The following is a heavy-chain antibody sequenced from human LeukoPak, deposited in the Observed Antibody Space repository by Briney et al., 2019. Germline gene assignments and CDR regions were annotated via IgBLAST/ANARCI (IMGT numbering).Heavy chain of an antibody. CDR2: INTNTGNP. CDR3: AMGYSYGPSDMDV. J-gene: IGHJ6*03. D-gene: IGHD5-18*01. CDR1: GGTSSSYA. V-gene: IGHV7-4-1*02. Sequence: ASVKVSCKASGGTSSSYAITWVRQAPGQGLEWMGWINTNTGNPTYAQGFTGRFVFSLDTSVSTAYLQISSLKAEDTAVYYCAMGYSYGPSDMDVWGKGTTVTVSS.